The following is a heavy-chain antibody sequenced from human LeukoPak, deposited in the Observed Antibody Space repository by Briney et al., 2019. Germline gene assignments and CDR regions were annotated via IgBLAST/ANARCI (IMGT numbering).Heavy chain of an antibody. CDR2: ISAYNGNT. CDR1: GYTFTSYG. V-gene: IGHV1-18*01. Sequence: ASVKVSCKASGYTFTSYGISWVRQAPGQGLEWMGWISAYNGNTNYAQKLQGRVTMTTDTSTSTAYMELRSLRSDDTAAYYCARGRDYYDSSGYYYFDCWGQGTLVTVSS. J-gene: IGHJ4*02. D-gene: IGHD3-22*01. CDR3: ARGRDYYDSSGYYYFDC.